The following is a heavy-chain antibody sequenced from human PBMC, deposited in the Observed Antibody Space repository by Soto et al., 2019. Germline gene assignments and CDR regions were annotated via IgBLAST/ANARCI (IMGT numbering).Heavy chain of an antibody. CDR2: IYYSGST. D-gene: IGHD2-8*01. CDR1: GGSISSSSYY. J-gene: IGHJ4*02. V-gene: IGHV4-39*01. Sequence: QLQLQESGPGLVKPSETLSLTCTVSGGSISSSSYYWGWIRQPPGKGLEWIGSIYYSGSTYYNPSLKSRVTISVDTSKNQFSLKLSSVTAADTAVYYCASMGPMVYATYYFDYWGQGTLVTVSS. CDR3: ASMGPMVYATYYFDY.